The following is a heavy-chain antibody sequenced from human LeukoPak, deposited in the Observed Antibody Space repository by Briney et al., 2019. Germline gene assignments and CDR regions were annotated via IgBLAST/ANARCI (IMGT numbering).Heavy chain of an antibody. D-gene: IGHD3-22*01. CDR2: IKSKTDGGTT. V-gene: IGHV3-15*01. J-gene: IGHJ4*02. CDR1: GFTFSSYW. CDR3: TTDHVEDYYDSSGYYNDY. Sequence: GGSLRLSCAASGFTFSSYWMSWVRQAPGKGLEWVGRIKSKTDGGTTDYAAPVKGRFTISRDDSKNTLYLQMNSLKTEDTAVYYCTTDHVEDYYDSSGYYNDYWGQGTLVTVSS.